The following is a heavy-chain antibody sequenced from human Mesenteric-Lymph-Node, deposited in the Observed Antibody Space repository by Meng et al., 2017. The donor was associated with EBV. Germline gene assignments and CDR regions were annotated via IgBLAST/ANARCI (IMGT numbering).Heavy chain of an antibody. CDR2: IWYDGSKT. V-gene: IGHV3-33*01. CDR1: GFTFSRYG. D-gene: IGHD2-15*01. CDR3: VGSGVVVATLDF. Sequence: VVWVGLGGGVVQPGRSLGLSCAASGFTFSRYGMHWVRQAPGKGLEWVAVIWYDGSKTYYAESVEGRFTISRDNSKNTLYLQMYSLRVEDTGVYYCVGSGVVVATLDFWGQGTLVTVSS. J-gene: IGHJ4*02.